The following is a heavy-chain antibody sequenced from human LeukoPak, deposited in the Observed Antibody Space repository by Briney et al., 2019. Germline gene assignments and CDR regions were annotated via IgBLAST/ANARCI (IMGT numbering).Heavy chain of an antibody. Sequence: GGSLRLSCAASGFTFSDYYMSWIRQAPGKGLEWVSYISSSGSTIYYADSVKGRFTISRDNAKNSLYLQMNSLRAEDTAVYYCARVAPTIFGVVIMEYYYYMDVWGKGTTVTVSS. D-gene: IGHD3-3*01. J-gene: IGHJ6*03. CDR3: ARVAPTIFGVVIMEYYYYMDV. V-gene: IGHV3-11*01. CDR2: ISSSGSTI. CDR1: GFTFSDYY.